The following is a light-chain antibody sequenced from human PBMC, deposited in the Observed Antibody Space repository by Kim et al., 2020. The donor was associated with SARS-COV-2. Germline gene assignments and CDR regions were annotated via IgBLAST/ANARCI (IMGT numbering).Light chain of an antibody. CDR2: SKN. Sequence: SSELTQDPAVSVALGQTVRITCHGDSLRTYYASWYQQKAGQAPLLVMYSKNIRPFVIPDRFSGSSSGNTASLTITGAQAEDEADYYCSSRDSSGNLLLFG. V-gene: IGLV3-19*01. CDR3: SSRDSSGNLLL. CDR1: SLRTYY. J-gene: IGLJ2*01.